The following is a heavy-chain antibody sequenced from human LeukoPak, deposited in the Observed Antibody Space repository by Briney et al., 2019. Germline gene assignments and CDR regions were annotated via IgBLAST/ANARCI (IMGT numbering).Heavy chain of an antibody. Sequence: ASVKVSCKASGYTFTSYGISWVRQAPGQGPECMGWINPYNGNTNYAQKFQGRVTMTTDTSTSTAYMELRSLRSDDTAVYYCTRARTYFDYWGQGTLVTVSS. CDR3: TRARTYFDY. J-gene: IGHJ4*02. V-gene: IGHV1-18*01. CDR1: GYTFTSYG. D-gene: IGHD1-14*01. CDR2: INPYNGNT.